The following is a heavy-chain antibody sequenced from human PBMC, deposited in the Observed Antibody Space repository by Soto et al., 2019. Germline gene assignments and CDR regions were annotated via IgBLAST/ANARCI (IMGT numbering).Heavy chain of an antibody. V-gene: IGHV1-18*01. CDR2: ISGYTGNA. CDR3: AREGSYGWYDC. D-gene: IGHD2-15*01. J-gene: IGHJ5*01. CDR1: GYTFSSHG. Sequence: QVQLVQSGAEVRKPGASVQVSCKASGYTFSSHGIIWVRQAPGQGLEWMGWISGYTGNAKYAQRFQGRVTMTTDTSTSTVYMDMRSLGSDDSAVYYCAREGSYGWYDCFGQGTLVTVSA.